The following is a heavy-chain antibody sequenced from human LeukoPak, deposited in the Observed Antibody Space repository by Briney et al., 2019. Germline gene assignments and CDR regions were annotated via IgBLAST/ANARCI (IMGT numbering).Heavy chain of an antibody. V-gene: IGHV4-4*07. CDR1: GGSINNYY. D-gene: IGHD3-10*01. J-gene: IGHJ4*02. CDR3: ARDIIKGFDY. Sequence: SETLSLTCTVSGGSINNYYWTWIRQPAGKGLEWIGRIYSSGKTNYNPSPKSRVTMSVDTSNNQLSLMMTSVTAADTAVYYCARDIIKGFDYWGQGTLVTVSS. CDR2: IYSSGKT.